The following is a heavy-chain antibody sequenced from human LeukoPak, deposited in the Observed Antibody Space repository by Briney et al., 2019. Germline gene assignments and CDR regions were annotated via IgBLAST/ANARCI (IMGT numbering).Heavy chain of an antibody. Sequence: LSGGSLRLSCAASGFTFSSYAMSWVRQAPGKGLGWVPAISGSGGSTYYADSVKGRFTISRDNSKNTLYLQMNSLRAEDTAVYYCAKDGRITIFGVGFWDIWGQGTMVTVSS. D-gene: IGHD3-3*01. V-gene: IGHV3-23*01. CDR3: AKDGRITIFGVGFWDI. J-gene: IGHJ3*02. CDR2: ISGSGGST. CDR1: GFTFSSYA.